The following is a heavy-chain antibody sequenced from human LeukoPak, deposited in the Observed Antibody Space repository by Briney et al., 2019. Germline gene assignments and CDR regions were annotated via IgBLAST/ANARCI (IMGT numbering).Heavy chain of an antibody. J-gene: IGHJ4*02. V-gene: IGHV1-18*01. CDR3: AGRPIAAAGTSGSYDY. CDR1: GYTFTSYG. CDR2: ISAYNGNT. Sequence: GASVKVSCKASGYTFTSYGISWVRQAPGQGLEWMGWISAYNGNTNYAQKLQGRVTMTTDTSTSTAYMELRSLRSDDTAVYYCAGRPIAAAGTSGSYDYWGQGTLVTVSS. D-gene: IGHD6-13*01.